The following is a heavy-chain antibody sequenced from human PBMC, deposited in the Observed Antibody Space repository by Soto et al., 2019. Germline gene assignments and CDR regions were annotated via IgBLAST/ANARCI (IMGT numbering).Heavy chain of an antibody. CDR3: ARDFSNYSWSDP. CDR2: LSYTGSP. V-gene: IGHV4-59*01. Sequence: AEALSRTCTVSDVSISGDDWSWIRQHPGKGLEWLGHLSYTGSPKYNHYLKSRVTISVDTSKNQFSLKLPSVTAADTALYYCARDFSNYSWSDPWGQGTLVT. D-gene: IGHD4-4*01. CDR1: DVSISGDD. J-gene: IGHJ5*02.